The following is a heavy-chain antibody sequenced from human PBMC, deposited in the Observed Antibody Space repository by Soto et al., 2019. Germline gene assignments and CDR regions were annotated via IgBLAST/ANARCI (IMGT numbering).Heavy chain of an antibody. CDR3: ARFYYFYYAMDV. CDR2: INSGNGNA. Sequence: ASVKVSCKASGYTFTSYAMHWVRQAPGQRLEWMGWINSGNGNAKYSQKFRGRVTITRDTSATTAYMELSSLRSEDTAVYFCARFYYFYYAMDVWGQGTTVTVSS. CDR1: GYTFTSYA. J-gene: IGHJ6*02. V-gene: IGHV1-3*01.